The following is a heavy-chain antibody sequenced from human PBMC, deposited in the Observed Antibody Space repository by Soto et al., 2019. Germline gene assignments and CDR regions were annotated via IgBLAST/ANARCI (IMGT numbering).Heavy chain of an antibody. J-gene: IGHJ6*02. CDR2: INADYGNT. CDR1: GYTFYSHS. V-gene: IGHV1-18*01. CDR3: ARCRQGDYYYGMDV. D-gene: IGHD1-26*01. Sequence: QAQLVQSGAEVRKPGASVKVSCKASGYTFYSHSISWVRQAPGQGLEWMGRINADYGNTQYAQKFRGRVTMTTDTPTTTVYMELTNLRSDDTAAYYCARCRQGDYYYGMDVWGQGTTVTVSS.